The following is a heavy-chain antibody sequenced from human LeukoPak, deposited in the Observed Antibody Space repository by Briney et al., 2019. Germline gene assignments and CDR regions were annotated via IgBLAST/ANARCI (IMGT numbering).Heavy chain of an antibody. CDR1: GFTFSRYS. J-gene: IGHJ5*02. CDR3: AKAGAVRFDP. V-gene: IGHV3-21*04. Sequence: GGSLRLSCAASGFTFSRYSMNWVRQAPWKGLEWVSSISSSSSYIYYADSVKGRFNISRDNAKNSLYLHMNSLRAEDTAVYYCAKAGAVRFDPWGQGTLVTVSS. CDR2: ISSSSSYI. D-gene: IGHD3-10*01.